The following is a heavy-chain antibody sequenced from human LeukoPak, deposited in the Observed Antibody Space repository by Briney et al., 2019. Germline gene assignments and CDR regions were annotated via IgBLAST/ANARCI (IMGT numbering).Heavy chain of an antibody. CDR3: ARESQLPTSREGFDY. Sequence: PSETLSLTCSVSRDSVISNIYYWGWIRQSPGKGLEWIGSIFHTGTTYYNPSLKSRVTIAVDTSKNQFSLNLRSVTAADTAIYYCARESQLPTSREGFDYWGQGTLVTVSS. CDR2: IFHTGTT. CDR1: RDSVISNIYY. J-gene: IGHJ4*02. D-gene: IGHD1-7*01. V-gene: IGHV4-39*07.